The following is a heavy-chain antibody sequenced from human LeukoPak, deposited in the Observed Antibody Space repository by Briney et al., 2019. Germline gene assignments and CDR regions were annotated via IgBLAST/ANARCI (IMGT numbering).Heavy chain of an antibody. CDR2: INHSGST. CDR1: GGSFSGYY. J-gene: IGHJ4*02. CDR3: ATLKRIAARPLPSDY. Sequence: SETLSLTCAVYGGSFSGYYWSWIRQPPGKGLEWIGEINHSGSTNYNPSLKSRVTISVDTSKNQFSLKLSSVTAADTAVYYCATLKRIAARPLPSDYRGQGTLVTVSS. D-gene: IGHD6-6*01. V-gene: IGHV4-34*01.